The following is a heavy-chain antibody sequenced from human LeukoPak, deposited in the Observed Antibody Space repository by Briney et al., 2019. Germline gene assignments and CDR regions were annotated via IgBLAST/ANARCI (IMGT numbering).Heavy chain of an antibody. Sequence: TGGSLRLSCAASGFTFSSYGMHWVRQAPGKGLEWVSAISGSGGSTYYADSVKGRFTISRDNSKNTLYLQMNSLRAEDTAVYYCAKDPFLPPLGKPLLYASGYWGQGTLVTVSS. CDR3: AKDPFLPPLGKPLLYASGY. CDR2: ISGSGGST. V-gene: IGHV3-23*01. D-gene: IGHD2-2*02. CDR1: GFTFSSYG. J-gene: IGHJ4*02.